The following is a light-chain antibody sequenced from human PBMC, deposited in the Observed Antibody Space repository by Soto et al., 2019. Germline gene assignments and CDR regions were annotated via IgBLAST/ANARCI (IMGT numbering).Light chain of an antibody. CDR2: LGS. Sequence: DIVMTQSPLSLPVTPGEPASISCRSSQNLLNRNGYNYWNWYLQKPGRSPQLLIYLGSNRASGVPDRFSGSGSGTEFTLKISRMEAEDVGVYYCRQALQTPLTFGGGTKLEIK. J-gene: IGKJ4*01. CDR1: QNLLNRNGYNY. CDR3: RQALQTPLT. V-gene: IGKV2-28*01.